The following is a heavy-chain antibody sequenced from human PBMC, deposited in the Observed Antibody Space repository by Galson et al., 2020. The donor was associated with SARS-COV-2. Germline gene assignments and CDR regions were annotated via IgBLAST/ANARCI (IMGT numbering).Heavy chain of an antibody. Sequence: ETSETLSLTCTVSGGSISSGGYYWNWIRQHPGKGLEWVGYIYYSGSTYYTFYNPSLKSRVTISMDTSKNQFSLDLSSVTAADTAVYYCVRDVVRVLNPREAFFDSWGQGTLVTVSS. V-gene: IGHV4-31*03. J-gene: IGHJ4*02. CDR2: IYYSGST. D-gene: IGHD3-10*01. CDR3: VRDVVRVLNPREAFFDS. CDR1: GGSISSGGYY.